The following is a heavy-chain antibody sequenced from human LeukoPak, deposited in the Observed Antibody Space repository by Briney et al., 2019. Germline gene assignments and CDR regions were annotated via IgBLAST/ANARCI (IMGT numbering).Heavy chain of an antibody. D-gene: IGHD3-22*01. CDR3: ARDQLYNDSSGPDY. Sequence: SETLSLTCTVSGGSISSGDYYWSWIRQPPGKGLEWIGYIYYSGSTYYNPSLKSRVTISVDTSKNQFSLKLSSVTAADTAVYYCARDQLYNDSSGPDYWGQGTPVTVSS. V-gene: IGHV4-30-4*01. J-gene: IGHJ4*02. CDR2: IYYSGST. CDR1: GGSISSGDYY.